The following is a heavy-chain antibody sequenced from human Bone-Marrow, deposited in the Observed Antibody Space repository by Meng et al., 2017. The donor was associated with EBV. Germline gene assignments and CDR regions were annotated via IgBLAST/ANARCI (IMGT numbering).Heavy chain of an antibody. V-gene: IGHV4-30-2*01. CDR3: ASSDCSSTSCYPRY. D-gene: IGHD2-2*01. Sequence: RQRQESGSGLVTPSQTLSLTCAVSGGSISSGGYSWSWIRQPPGKGLEWIGYIYHSGSTYYNPSLKSRVTISVDRSKNQFSLKLSSVTAADTAVYYCASSDCSSTSCYPRYWGQGTLVTVSS. CDR2: IYHSGST. CDR1: GGSISSGGYS. J-gene: IGHJ4*02.